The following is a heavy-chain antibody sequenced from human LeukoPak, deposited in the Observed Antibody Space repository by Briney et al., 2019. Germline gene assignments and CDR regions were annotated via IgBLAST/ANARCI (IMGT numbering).Heavy chain of an antibody. J-gene: IGHJ5*02. CDR2: IYYSGST. V-gene: IGHV4-30-4*01. D-gene: IGHD4-17*01. CDR1: GGSISSGDYY. CDR3: ARVSGDLIYGDYPWFDP. Sequence: SQTLSLTCTVSGGSISSGDYYWSWIRQPPGKGLEWIGYIYYSGSTYYNPSLKSRVTISVDTSKNQFSLKLSSVTAADTAVYYCARVSGDLIYGDYPWFDPWGQGTLVTVSS.